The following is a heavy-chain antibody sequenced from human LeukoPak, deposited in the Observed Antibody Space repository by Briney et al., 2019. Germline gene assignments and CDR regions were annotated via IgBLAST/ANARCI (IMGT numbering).Heavy chain of an antibody. J-gene: IGHJ4*02. V-gene: IGHV1-8*01. CDR1: GYTFTSYD. CDR3: ARVGGGSSYGEYYFAY. Sequence: ASVKVSCKASGYTFTSYDINWVRQATGQGLEWMGWINPNSANTGYAQKFQGRVTMTRNTSISTAYMELSSLRSEDTAVYYFARVGGGSSYGEYYFAYWGKGPLVTVSS. D-gene: IGHD5-18*01. CDR2: INPNSANT.